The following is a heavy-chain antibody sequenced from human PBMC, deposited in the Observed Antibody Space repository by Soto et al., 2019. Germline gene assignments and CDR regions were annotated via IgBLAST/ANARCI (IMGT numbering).Heavy chain of an antibody. CDR2: IYYSGST. CDR3: PKYGSGSSVVFAP. Sequence: SETLSLTCTVSGGSISSYYWSWIRQPPGKGLEWIGYIYYSGSTNYNPSLKSRVTISVDTSKNQFSLKLSSVTAADTAVYYCPKYGSGSSVVFAPWRQGPPAPVSP. V-gene: IGHV4-59*01. D-gene: IGHD3-10*01. CDR1: GGSISSYY. J-gene: IGHJ5*02.